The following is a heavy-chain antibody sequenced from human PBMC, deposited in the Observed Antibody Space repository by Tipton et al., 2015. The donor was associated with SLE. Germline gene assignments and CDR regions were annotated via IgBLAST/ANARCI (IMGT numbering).Heavy chain of an antibody. D-gene: IGHD3-3*01. CDR2: IYYSGST. Sequence: TCTVSGGSISSSRSYWGWIRQPPGKGLEWIGGIYYSGSTYYNPYLKSRFTISVDTSKNHFYLKLSSVTAADTAVYYCARAGVTIFGVGEAVYYHMDVWGKGTTVTVSS. CDR3: ARAGVTIFGVGEAVYYHMDV. V-gene: IGHV4-39*07. J-gene: IGHJ6*03. CDR1: GGSISSSRSY.